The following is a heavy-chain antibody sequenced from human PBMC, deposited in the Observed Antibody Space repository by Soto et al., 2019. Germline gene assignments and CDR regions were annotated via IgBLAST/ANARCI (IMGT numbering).Heavy chain of an antibody. V-gene: IGHV4-31*03. CDR1: GGSISSGGYY. J-gene: IGHJ6*02. D-gene: IGHD3-3*01. CDR3: ARKNCFSRGSFYYSGLDV. Sequence: QMQLQESGPGLVKPSQTLSLTCTVSGGSISSGGYYWSWIRQLPGKGLEWMGYIYRSGNAYYSPSLESRQTISVDTSKNQFSLKLSSVTAADTAVYYSARKNCFSRGSFYYSGLDVWGHGTTVTVSS. CDR2: IYRSGNA.